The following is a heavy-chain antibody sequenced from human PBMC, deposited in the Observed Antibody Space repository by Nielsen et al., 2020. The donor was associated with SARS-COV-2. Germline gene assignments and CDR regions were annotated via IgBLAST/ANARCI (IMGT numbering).Heavy chain of an antibody. Sequence: SETLFLTCTVSGGSISSGGYYWSWIRQHPGKGLEWIGYIYYSGSTYYNPSLKSRVTISVDTSKNQFSLKLSSVTAADTAVYYCARVLPSQGYCSGGSCYGEDYWGQGTLVTVSS. CDR2: IYYSGST. D-gene: IGHD2-15*01. CDR3: ARVLPSQGYCSGGSCYGEDY. V-gene: IGHV4-31*03. J-gene: IGHJ4*02. CDR1: GGSISSGGYY.